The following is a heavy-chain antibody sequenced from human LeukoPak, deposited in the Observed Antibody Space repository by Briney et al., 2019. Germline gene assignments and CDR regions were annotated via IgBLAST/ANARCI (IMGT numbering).Heavy chain of an antibody. Sequence: GGTLRLSCAASGFTFSSHGMCWVRQAPGRGLGWVSSISIGVDTTYSASVTGRFTISRDNSKNTLYLQWDSLRAEETAIYYCAKEIRPNDCWGQGTLVTVSS. CDR2: ISIGVDTT. CDR3: AKEIRPNDC. J-gene: IGHJ4*02. V-gene: IGHV3-23*01. CDR1: GFTFSSHG. D-gene: IGHD4-17*01.